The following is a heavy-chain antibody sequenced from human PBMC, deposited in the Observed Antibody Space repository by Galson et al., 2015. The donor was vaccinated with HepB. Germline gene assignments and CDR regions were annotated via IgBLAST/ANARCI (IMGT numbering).Heavy chain of an antibody. CDR3: ARDRISGSYYEDAFDI. V-gene: IGHV3-66*01. J-gene: IGHJ3*02. CDR1: GFTVSSNY. Sequence: SLRLSCAASGFTVSSNYMSWVRQAPGKGLEWVSVIYSGGSTYYADSVKGRFTISRDNSKNTLYLQMNSLRAEDTAVYYCARDRISGSYYEDAFDIWGQGTMVTGSS. CDR2: IYSGGST. D-gene: IGHD1-26*01.